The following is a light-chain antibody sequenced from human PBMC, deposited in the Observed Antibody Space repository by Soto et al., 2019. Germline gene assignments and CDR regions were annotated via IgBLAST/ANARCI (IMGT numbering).Light chain of an antibody. CDR1: QSVSVN. J-gene: IGKJ1*01. CDR2: GAS. Sequence: EIVMTQSPATLSASPGERATLSCRASQSVSVNLAWYQQNPGQAPRLLIYGASTRATGIPARFSGSGSGTDFTLTISSLQSEDFAVYYCQHYNNWPPWTFGQGTKVEIK. CDR3: QHYNNWPPWT. V-gene: IGKV3-15*01.